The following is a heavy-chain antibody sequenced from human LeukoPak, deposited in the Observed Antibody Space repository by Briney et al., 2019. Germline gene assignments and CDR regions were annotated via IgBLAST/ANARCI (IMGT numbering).Heavy chain of an antibody. J-gene: IGHJ4*02. CDR1: GFTFSSYW. V-gene: IGHV3-74*01. D-gene: IGHD6-19*01. CDR3: AKPKYSSGWYGDY. Sequence: GGSLRLSCAASGFTFSSYWMHWVRQGPGKGLVWVSRINTDGSSTDYADSVKGRFTISRDNAKNSLYLQMNSLRAEDTAVYYCAKPKYSSGWYGDYWGQGTLVTVSS. CDR2: INTDGSST.